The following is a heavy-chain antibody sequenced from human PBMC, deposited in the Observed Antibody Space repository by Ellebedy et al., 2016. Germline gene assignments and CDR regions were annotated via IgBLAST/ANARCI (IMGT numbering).Heavy chain of an antibody. Sequence: ASVKVSCXASGYTFTSYGISWVRQAPGQGLEWMGWISAYNGNTNYAQKLQGRVTMTTDTSTSTVYMELSSLRSEDTAVYYCARGGYCSSTSCHMMGGYWGQGTLVTVSS. J-gene: IGHJ4*02. CDR1: GYTFTSYG. CDR3: ARGGYCSSTSCHMMGGY. V-gene: IGHV1-18*01. CDR2: ISAYNGNT. D-gene: IGHD2-2*01.